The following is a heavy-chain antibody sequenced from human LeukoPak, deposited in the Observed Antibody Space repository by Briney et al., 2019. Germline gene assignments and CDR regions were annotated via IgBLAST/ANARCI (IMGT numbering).Heavy chain of an antibody. Sequence: ASVKVSCKASGYTFTSYGISWVRQAPGQGLEWMGWISAYNGNTNYAQKLQGRVTMTTDTSTSTAYMELRSLRSDDTAVYYCARDDYDSSGYYYPYYFYYWGQGTLVTVSS. V-gene: IGHV1-18*01. J-gene: IGHJ4*02. D-gene: IGHD3-22*01. CDR2: ISAYNGNT. CDR1: GYTFTSYG. CDR3: ARDDYDSSGYYYPYYFYY.